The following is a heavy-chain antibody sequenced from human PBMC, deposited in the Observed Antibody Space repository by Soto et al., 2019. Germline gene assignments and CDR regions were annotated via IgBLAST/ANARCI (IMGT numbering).Heavy chain of an antibody. CDR2: TRNKDNGYTT. CDR3: ARAFYGSGTYSLDY. V-gene: IGHV3-72*01. CDR1: GFTFSDHY. Sequence: EVQLVVSGGGMVQPGGSLRLSCAASGFTFSDHYMDWVRQAPGKGLEWVGRTRNKDNGYTTEYAASVTGRFTISRDDSKNSLYLQMNSLETVDTAVYYCARAFYGSGTYSLDYWCQGALGTVSS. J-gene: IGHJ4*02. D-gene: IGHD3-10*01.